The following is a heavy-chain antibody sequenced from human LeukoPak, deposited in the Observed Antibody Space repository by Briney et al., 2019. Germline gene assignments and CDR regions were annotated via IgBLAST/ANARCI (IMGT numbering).Heavy chain of an antibody. CDR2: IYSGGST. V-gene: IGHV3-66*01. CDR1: GFTVSSNY. CDR3: TTVRTVVVPAAADY. D-gene: IGHD2-2*01. J-gene: IGHJ4*02. Sequence: GGSLRLSCAASGFTVSSNYMSWVRQAPGKGLEWVSVIYSGGSTYYADSVKGRFTISRDNSKNTLYLQMNSLRAEDTAVYYCTTVRTVVVPAAADYWGQGTLVTVSS.